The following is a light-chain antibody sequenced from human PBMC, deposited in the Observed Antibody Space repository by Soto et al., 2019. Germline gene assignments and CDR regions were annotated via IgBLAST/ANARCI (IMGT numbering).Light chain of an antibody. CDR3: CSYAGSYTLI. CDR2: DVS. CDR1: SSDVGAYKY. Sequence: QSVLTQPRSVSGSPGQSVTISCTGTSSDVGAYKYVSWYQQHPGKVPKLVIYDVSKRPSGVPDRFSGSKSGNTASLTISGLQAEDEADYSCCSYAGSYTLIFGGGTKLTVL. J-gene: IGLJ2*01. V-gene: IGLV2-11*01.